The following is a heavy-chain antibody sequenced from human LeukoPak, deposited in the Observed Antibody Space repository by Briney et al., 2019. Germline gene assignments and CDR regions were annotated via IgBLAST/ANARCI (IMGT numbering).Heavy chain of an antibody. J-gene: IGHJ4*02. CDR3: ARHRSSSSPVDY. CDR1: GYTFTSHW. V-gene: IGHV5-51*01. CDR2: IYPRDSDT. D-gene: IGHD6-6*01. Sequence: GESLQISCKGSGYTFTSHWIGWVRQMPGKGLEWMGVIYPRDSDTRYSPSFQGQVSISADKSISTAYLQWYSLKASDTAMYYCARHRSSSSPVDYWGQGTLVTVSS.